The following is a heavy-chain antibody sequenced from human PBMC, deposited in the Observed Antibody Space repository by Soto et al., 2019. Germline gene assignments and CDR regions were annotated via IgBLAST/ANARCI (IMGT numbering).Heavy chain of an antibody. J-gene: IGHJ4*02. CDR1: GGSISSYY. D-gene: IGHD3-10*01. CDR2: IYYSGST. CDR3: ARCRGVSGDFDY. V-gene: IGHV4-59*01. Sequence: SETLSLTCTVSGGSISSYYWSWIRQPPGKGLEWIGYIYYSGSTNYNPSLKSRVTISVDTSKNQFSLKLSSVTAADTAVYYCARCRGVSGDFDYWGQGTLVTVS.